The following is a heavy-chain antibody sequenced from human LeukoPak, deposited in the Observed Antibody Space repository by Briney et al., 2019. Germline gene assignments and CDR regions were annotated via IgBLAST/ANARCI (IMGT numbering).Heavy chain of an antibody. CDR1: GGSISSYY. V-gene: IGHV4-4*07. J-gene: IGHJ6*02. D-gene: IGHD3-22*01. Sequence: SETLSLTCTVSGGSISSYYWSWIRQPAGKGLEWIGRIYTSGSTNYNPSLKSRVTMSVDTSKNQFSLKLSSVTAADTAVYYCARDDFNYYDRNYGMDVWGQGTTVTVSS. CDR2: IYTSGST. CDR3: ARDDFNYYDRNYGMDV.